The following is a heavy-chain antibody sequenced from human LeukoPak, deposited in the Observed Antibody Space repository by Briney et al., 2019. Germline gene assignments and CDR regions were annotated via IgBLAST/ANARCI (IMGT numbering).Heavy chain of an antibody. Sequence: PSETLSLTCTVSGGSISSHYWSWIRQPPGKGLEWIGYISYIGSTNYNPSLKSRVTISVDTSKNQFSLKLSSVTAVDAAVYSCARDPTTVTKGLDIWGQGTMVTVSS. D-gene: IGHD4-17*01. CDR1: GGSISSHY. CDR2: ISYIGST. CDR3: ARDPTTVTKGLDI. V-gene: IGHV4-59*11. J-gene: IGHJ3*02.